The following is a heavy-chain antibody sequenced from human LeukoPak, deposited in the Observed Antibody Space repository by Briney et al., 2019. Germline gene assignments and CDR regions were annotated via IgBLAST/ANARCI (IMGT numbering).Heavy chain of an antibody. CDR1: GGSISSGDYY. CDR3: AREGEGIAAAGTG. J-gene: IGHJ4*02. CDR2: TFYSGST. Sequence: SETLSLTCTVSGGSISSGDYYWSWIRQHPEKGLEWIGYTFYSGSTYYNPSLKSRVTISVDTSKNQFSLKLSSVTAADTVVYYCAREGEGIAAAGTGWGQGTLVTVSS. V-gene: IGHV4-31*03. D-gene: IGHD6-13*01.